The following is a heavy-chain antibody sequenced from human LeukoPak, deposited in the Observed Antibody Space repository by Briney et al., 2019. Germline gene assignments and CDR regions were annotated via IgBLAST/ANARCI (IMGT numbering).Heavy chain of an antibody. J-gene: IGHJ6*02. D-gene: IGHD4-17*01. V-gene: IGHV3-23*01. CDR2: ISGSGGST. CDR3: AKVQVLTTVTREEYLDYGMDV. Sequence: PGGSLRLSCAASGFTFSSYAMSWVRQAPGKGLEWVSAISGSGGSTYYADSVKGRFTISRDNSKNTLYLQMNSLRAEDTAVYYCAKVQVLTTVTREEYLDYGMDVWGQGTTVTVSS. CDR1: GFTFSSYA.